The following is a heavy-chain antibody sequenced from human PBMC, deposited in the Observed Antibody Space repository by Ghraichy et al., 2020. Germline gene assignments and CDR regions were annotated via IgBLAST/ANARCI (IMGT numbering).Heavy chain of an antibody. V-gene: IGHV6-1*01. CDR1: GDSVSNNRGE. J-gene: IGHJ5*02. Sequence: SQTLSLTCAISGDSVSNNRGEWNWFRQSPSRGLEWLGRTYYRSEWHYEYAVSVTSRIMINADTAKNHFSLQLNSVSPGDTAVYYCARRLIGGGFDPWGQGTLVTVSS. D-gene: IGHD3-3*01. CDR2: TYYRSEWHY. CDR3: ARRLIGGGFDP.